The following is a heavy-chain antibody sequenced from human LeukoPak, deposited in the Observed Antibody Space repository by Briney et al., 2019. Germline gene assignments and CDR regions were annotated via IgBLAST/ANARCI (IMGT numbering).Heavy chain of an antibody. J-gene: IGHJ4*02. V-gene: IGHV3-7*01. CDR2: IKEDGSEI. CDR3: VTDQTGRHPYFFDY. Sequence: GGSLRLSCAASGFNFSTYWMTWVRQVPGRGLEWVANIKEDGSEIYYVDAVKGRFSISRDNAKTSLYLQMNNLSVADTAVYYCVTDQTGRHPYFFDYWGQGTLVTVSS. CDR1: GFNFSTYW. D-gene: IGHD3-10*01.